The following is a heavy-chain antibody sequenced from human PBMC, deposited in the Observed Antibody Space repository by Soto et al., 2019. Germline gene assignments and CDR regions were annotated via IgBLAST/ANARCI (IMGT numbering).Heavy chain of an antibody. V-gene: IGHV1-3*01. J-gene: IGHJ5*02. CDR1: GYTFASYA. Sequence: GTSVKVSCKDSGYTFASYAMHWVRQAPGQRLEWMGWINAGNGNTKYSQKFQGRVTITRDTSASTAYMELSSLRSEDTAVYYCARVYPQYSSSWYWFDPWGQGTLVTVSS. CDR2: INAGNGNT. CDR3: ARVYPQYSSSWYWFDP. D-gene: IGHD6-13*01.